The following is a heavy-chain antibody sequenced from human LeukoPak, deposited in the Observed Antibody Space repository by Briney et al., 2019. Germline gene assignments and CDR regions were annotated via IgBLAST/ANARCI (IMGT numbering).Heavy chain of an antibody. Sequence: ASVKVSCKASGYTFTVYYMHWVRQAPGQGFEWMGWINPNDGDTNYAQKFQGRVTMTRDTSTSTAHMEVSRLRSDDTAVYYCARANFLYCSSSTCLFDYWGQGTLVTVSS. D-gene: IGHD2-2*01. CDR2: INPNDGDT. J-gene: IGHJ4*02. CDR1: GYTFTVYY. CDR3: ARANFLYCSSSTCLFDY. V-gene: IGHV1-2*02.